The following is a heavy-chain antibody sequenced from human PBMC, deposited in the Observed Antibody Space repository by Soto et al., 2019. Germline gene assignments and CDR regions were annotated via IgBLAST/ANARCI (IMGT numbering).Heavy chain of an antibody. V-gene: IGHV3-48*02. Sequence: RRLSCAASGFTFTSHSMHWVRQVPGRGLEWISYITSGSTTIYYGDSVKGRFTISRDNAKNTVYLQMNSLRDEDTAVYYCARTCCGGGCYREIDYWGQGTLVTVSS. CDR2: ITSGSTTI. D-gene: IGHD2-21*01. CDR3: ARTCCGGGCYREIDY. CDR1: GFTFTSHS. J-gene: IGHJ4*02.